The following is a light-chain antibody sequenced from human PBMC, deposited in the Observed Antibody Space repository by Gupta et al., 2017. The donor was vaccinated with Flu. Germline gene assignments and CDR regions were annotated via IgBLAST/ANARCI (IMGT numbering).Light chain of an antibody. J-gene: IGLJ3*02. V-gene: IGLV2-14*01. CDR3: SSYASSPTFWV. Sequence: QSALTQPASVSGSPGQSITISCTGSSSDIGGYDYVSWYRQSPGKAPQLVIFEVNRRPSDIPERFSGFKSGNAASLTISGLLADDEGIYHCSSYASSPTFWVFGGGTRLTVV. CDR1: SSDIGGYDY. CDR2: EVN.